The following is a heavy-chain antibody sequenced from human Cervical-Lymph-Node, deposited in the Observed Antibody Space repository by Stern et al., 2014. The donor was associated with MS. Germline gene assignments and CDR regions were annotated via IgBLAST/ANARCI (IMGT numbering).Heavy chain of an antibody. Sequence: QVQLQESGPGLVKPSQTLSLSCAVSGDSISGSSDYWSWIRQPAGRGLEWIGRIYPSGSTRYNPSPRSRVTHSVEPSPNQFSPNLGSVTAADTAVYYCVRDVRSMYDWDYFWFDPWGQGTLVTVSS. J-gene: IGHJ5*02. CDR1: GDSISGSSDY. CDR2: IYPSGST. V-gene: IGHV4-61*02. D-gene: IGHD1-7*01. CDR3: VRDVRSMYDWDYFWFDP.